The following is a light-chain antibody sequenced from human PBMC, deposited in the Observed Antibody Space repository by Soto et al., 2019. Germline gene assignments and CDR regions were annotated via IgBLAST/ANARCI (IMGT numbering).Light chain of an antibody. CDR3: QQYLQWPRT. V-gene: IGKV3-15*01. CDR2: GAS. J-gene: IGKJ1*01. Sequence: EIVMTQSPATLPVSPGEGGTLSCRASQSISDNLAWYQQKPGQAPRLLIYGASTRATGIPARFSASGSGTDFALTISSLYSEDFAVYYCQQYLQWPRTFGQGTKVDIK. CDR1: QSISDN.